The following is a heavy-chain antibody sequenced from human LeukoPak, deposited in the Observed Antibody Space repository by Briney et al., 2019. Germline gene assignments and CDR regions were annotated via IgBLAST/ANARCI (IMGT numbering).Heavy chain of an antibody. Sequence: GGSLRLSCAASGFTFSDYYMSWIRQAPGKGLEWVSYISSSGGTIYFADSVKDRFTISRDNAKNSLDLQMNSLRAEDTAMYYCARAAVVTSPFDYWGQGTLVTVSS. D-gene: IGHD4-23*01. CDR2: ISSSGGTI. CDR1: GFTFSDYY. V-gene: IGHV3-11*01. J-gene: IGHJ4*02. CDR3: ARAAVVTSPFDY.